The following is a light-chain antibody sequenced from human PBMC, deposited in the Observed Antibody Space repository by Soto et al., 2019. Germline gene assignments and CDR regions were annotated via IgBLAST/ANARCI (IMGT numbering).Light chain of an antibody. CDR1: RSLLHSNGYNY. CDR2: SGS. CDR3: AQGLQTPLT. V-gene: IGKV2-28*01. Sequence: DIVLTQSPLSLPVTPGEPASISCRSSRSLLHSNGYNYLNWYLQKPGQSPQLLIYSGSNRASGVPDRFSGSGSGTDFTLKISRVEAEDVGVYYCAQGLQTPLTFGGGTKVEIK. J-gene: IGKJ4*01.